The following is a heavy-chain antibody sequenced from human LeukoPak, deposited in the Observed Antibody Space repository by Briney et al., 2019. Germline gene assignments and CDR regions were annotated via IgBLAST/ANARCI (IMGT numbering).Heavy chain of an antibody. J-gene: IGHJ1*01. CDR3: AKDRVIAAAGTEYFQH. V-gene: IGHV3-23*01. D-gene: IGHD6-13*01. CDR1: GFTFSSYA. CDR2: ISGSGGST. Sequence: GGSLRLSCAASGFTFSSYAMSWVRQAPGKGLEWVSAISGSGGSTYYADSVKGRFTISRDNSKNTLYLQMNSLRAEDTAVYYCAKDRVIAAAGTEYFQHWGQGTLVTVPS.